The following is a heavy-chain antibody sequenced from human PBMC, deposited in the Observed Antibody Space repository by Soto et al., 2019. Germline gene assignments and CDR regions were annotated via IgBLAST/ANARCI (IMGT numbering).Heavy chain of an antibody. Sequence: GASVKVSCKASGYTFTSDDINWVRQAPGQGLEWMGWMNPNSGNTGYAQKFQGRVTMTRNTSISTAYMELSSLRSEDTAVYYCARGRWDSSSWYSGDYWGQGTLVTVS. V-gene: IGHV1-8*01. J-gene: IGHJ4*02. CDR3: ARGRWDSSSWYSGDY. CDR2: MNPNSGNT. D-gene: IGHD6-13*01. CDR1: GYTFTSDD.